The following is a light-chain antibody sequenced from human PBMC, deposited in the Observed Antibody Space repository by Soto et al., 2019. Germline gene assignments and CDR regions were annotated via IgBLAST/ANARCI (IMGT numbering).Light chain of an antibody. CDR3: SSYTSSSTLLV. CDR1: SSDVGGYNY. V-gene: IGLV2-14*01. CDR2: EVS. Sequence: QSALTQPASVSGSPGQSITISCTGTSSDVGGYNYVSWYQQHPGKAPKLMIYEVSNRPSGVSNRFSGSKSGNTDPLTISGLQAEDGADYTCSSYTSSSTLLVFGGGTPLTVL. J-gene: IGLJ2*01.